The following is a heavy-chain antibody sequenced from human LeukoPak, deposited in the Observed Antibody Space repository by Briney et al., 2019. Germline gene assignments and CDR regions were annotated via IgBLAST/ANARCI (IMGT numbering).Heavy chain of an antibody. CDR2: ISGSGPTI. CDR1: GFTFSDYY. J-gene: IGHJ4*02. CDR3: AREDCTNTKCFGCDDC. V-gene: IGHV3-11*04. D-gene: IGHD2-8*01. Sequence: GGSLRLSCAASGFTFSDYYMSWIRQAPGKGLEWVSYISGSGPTIFYADSVKGRFTISRDNAKNSLYLQMNSLRADDTAVYYCAREDCTNTKCFGCDDCWGQGTLVTVSS.